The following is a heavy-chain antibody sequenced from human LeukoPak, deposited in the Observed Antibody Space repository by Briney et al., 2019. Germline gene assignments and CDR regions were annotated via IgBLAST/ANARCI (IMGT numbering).Heavy chain of an antibody. CDR3: ARNILFAFDI. CDR2: ISTSGSTT. Sequence: GGSLRLSCAASGFTFSSNSMHWVRQAPGKGLEWVSYISTSGSTTYYTDSVKGRFTISRDNAKNSLYLQTNSLRDEDTAVYYCARNILFAFDIWGQGTMVTVSS. J-gene: IGHJ3*02. V-gene: IGHV3-48*02. CDR1: GFTFSSNS.